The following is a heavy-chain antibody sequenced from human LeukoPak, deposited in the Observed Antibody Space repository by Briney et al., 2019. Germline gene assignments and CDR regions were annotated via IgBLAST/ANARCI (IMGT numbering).Heavy chain of an antibody. CDR2: INPNSGGT. CDR1: GYTXTGYY. CDR3: ARAGSSSWYPFDY. J-gene: IGHJ4*02. D-gene: IGHD6-13*01. Sequence: GASVKVSCKASGYTXTGYYMHGVRQAPGQGLGWMGWINPNSGGTNYAQKFQGRVTMTRETSISTAYMELSRLRSDDTAVYYCARAGSSSWYPFDYWGQGTLVTVSS. V-gene: IGHV1-2*02.